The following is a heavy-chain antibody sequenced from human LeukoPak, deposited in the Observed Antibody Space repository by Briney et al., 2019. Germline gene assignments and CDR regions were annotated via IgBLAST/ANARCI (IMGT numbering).Heavy chain of an antibody. CDR3: AKRVVAAQGDNWFDP. D-gene: IGHD2-15*01. V-gene: IGHV3-23*01. CDR2: ISGSGGST. CDR1: GFTFSSYD. J-gene: IGHJ5*02. Sequence: PGGSLRLSCAASGFTFSSYDMSWVRQAPGKGLEWVSAISGSGGSTYYADSVKGRFTISRDNSKNTLYLQMNSLRAEDTAVYYCAKRVVAAQGDNWFDPWGQGTLVTVSS.